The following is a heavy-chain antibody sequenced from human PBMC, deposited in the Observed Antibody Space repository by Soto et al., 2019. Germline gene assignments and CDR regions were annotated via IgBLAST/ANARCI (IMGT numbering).Heavy chain of an antibody. D-gene: IGHD6-13*01. CDR3: AKVVEQQLVRCGLDC. J-gene: IGHJ4*02. CDR2: ISSDGSSK. CDR1: GFTFSNYG. V-gene: IGHV3-30*18. Sequence: QVQLVESGGGVVPPGTSLRLSCAASGFTFSNYGMHWVRQAPGKGLDCVASISSDGSSKYYADSVKGRFTISRDNSKNTLNLEMNSLRVEDTAVYYCAKVVEQQLVRCGLDCWGQGTLVTVSS.